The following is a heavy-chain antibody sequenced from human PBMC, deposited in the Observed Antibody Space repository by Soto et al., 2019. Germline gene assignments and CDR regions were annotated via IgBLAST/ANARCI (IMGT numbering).Heavy chain of an antibody. J-gene: IGHJ6*02. CDR3: AKWGNDWGYYYYGLNV. Sequence: EVQLLESGGGLVQPGGSLRLSCAASGFTFSSYDMSWVRQAPGKGLEWVATVTGSGGSTYYADSVKGRFTISRDNSKNTLFLQMNSLRADDTALYYCAKWGNDWGYYYYGLNVWGQGTTVTVSS. V-gene: IGHV3-23*01. CDR2: VTGSGGST. D-gene: IGHD7-27*01. CDR1: GFTFSSYD.